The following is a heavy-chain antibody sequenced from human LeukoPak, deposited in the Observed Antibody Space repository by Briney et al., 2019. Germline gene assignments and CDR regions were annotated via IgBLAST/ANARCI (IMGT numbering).Heavy chain of an antibody. CDR1: GGSISSGGYY. J-gene: IGHJ3*02. CDR3: ARIDFRGTYGDWEDAFDI. V-gene: IGHV4-31*11. D-gene: IGHD4-17*01. CDR2: IYYSGST. Sequence: PSGTLSLTCAVSGGSISSGGYYWSWIRQHPGKGLEWIGYIYYSGSTYYNPSLESRVTISVDTSKNQFSLKLSSVTAADTAVYYCARIDFRGTYGDWEDAFDIWGQGTMVTVSS.